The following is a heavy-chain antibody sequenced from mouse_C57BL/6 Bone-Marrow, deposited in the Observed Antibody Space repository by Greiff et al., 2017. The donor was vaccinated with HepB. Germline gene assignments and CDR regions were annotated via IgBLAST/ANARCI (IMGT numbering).Heavy chain of an antibody. D-gene: IGHD2-3*01. V-gene: IGHV1-26*01. CDR1: GYTLTDYY. Sequence: EVQLQQSGPELVKPGASVKISCKASGYTLTDYYMNWVKQSQGKSLEWIGDINPNNGGTSYNQKFKGKATLTVDKSSSTAYMELRSLTSEDSAVYYCAREGIYDGYYDAMDYWGQGTSVTVSS. J-gene: IGHJ4*01. CDR2: INPNNGGT. CDR3: AREGIYDGYYDAMDY.